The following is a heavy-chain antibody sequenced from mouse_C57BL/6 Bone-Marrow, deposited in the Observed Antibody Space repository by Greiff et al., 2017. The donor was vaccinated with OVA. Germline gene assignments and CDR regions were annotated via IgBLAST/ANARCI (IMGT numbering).Heavy chain of an antibody. J-gene: IGHJ4*01. D-gene: IGHD1-1*01. V-gene: IGHV14-3*01. CDR3: ARWNFGSSFYAMDY. CDR2: IDPANDNT. CDR1: GFNIKNPY. Sequence: VQLQQSVAELVRPGASVKLSCTASGFNIKNPYMHWVKQRPEQGLEWIGRIDPANDNTKYAPKFQGKATMTADTSSNTAYLQLSSLSSEDPAVYFCARWNFGSSFYAMDYWGQGTSVTVSS.